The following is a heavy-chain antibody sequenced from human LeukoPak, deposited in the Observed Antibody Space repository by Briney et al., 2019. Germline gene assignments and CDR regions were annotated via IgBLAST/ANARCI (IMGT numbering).Heavy chain of an antibody. D-gene: IGHD1-7*01. CDR1: GFTFSNYW. CDR3: AKTKSVASPFYYYYYMDV. Sequence: GGSLRLSCAASGFTFSNYWMNWVRQAPGKGLEWVANIKQDGSEKYYVDSVKGRFTISRDNAKNSLYLQMNSLRAEDTALYYCAKTKSVASPFYYYYYMDVWGKGTTVTISS. V-gene: IGHV3-7*03. J-gene: IGHJ6*03. CDR2: IKQDGSEK.